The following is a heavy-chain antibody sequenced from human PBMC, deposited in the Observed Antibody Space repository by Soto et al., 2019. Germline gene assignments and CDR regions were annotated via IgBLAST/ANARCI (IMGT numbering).Heavy chain of an antibody. Sequence: QVQLVESGGGVVQPGRSLRLSCAASGFTSSSYAMHWVRQAPGKGLEWVAVISYDGSNKYYADSVKGRFTISRDNSKNTLYLQMNSLRAEDTAVYYCARDSSGYYHRDAFDIWGQGTMVTVSS. CDR2: ISYDGSNK. CDR3: ARDSSGYYHRDAFDI. CDR1: GFTSSSYA. D-gene: IGHD3-22*01. V-gene: IGHV3-30-3*01. J-gene: IGHJ3*02.